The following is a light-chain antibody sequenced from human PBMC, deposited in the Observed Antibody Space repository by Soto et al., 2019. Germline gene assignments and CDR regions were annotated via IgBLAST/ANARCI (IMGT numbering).Light chain of an antibody. J-gene: IGLJ1*01. Sequence: QSVLTQPPSASGSPGQSVTISCTGTSSDVGGYNYVSWYQQHPGKAPKLMIYEVSKRPSGVPDRFSGSKSGNTASLTVSGLQAEDEAEYYCSSYAGSNNFGVFGTGTTVTVL. V-gene: IGLV2-8*01. CDR2: EVS. CDR1: SSDVGGYNY. CDR3: SSYAGSNNFGV.